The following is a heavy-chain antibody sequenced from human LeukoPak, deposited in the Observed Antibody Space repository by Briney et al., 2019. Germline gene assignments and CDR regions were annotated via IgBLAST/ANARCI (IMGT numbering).Heavy chain of an antibody. J-gene: IGHJ4*02. V-gene: IGHV4-34*01. CDR3: ASPATGNRDGFDY. CDR1: RGSSSGYY. D-gene: IGHD5-24*01. CDR2: VHGSGSA. Sequence: PSETLSLTCTVYRGSSSGYYWSWIRQRPAMGLEWIGDVHGSGSANYNPSLQPRVTISGDMSKNQLSLKLTSVSAADTAVYYCASPATGNRDGFDYWSQGTLVRVSS.